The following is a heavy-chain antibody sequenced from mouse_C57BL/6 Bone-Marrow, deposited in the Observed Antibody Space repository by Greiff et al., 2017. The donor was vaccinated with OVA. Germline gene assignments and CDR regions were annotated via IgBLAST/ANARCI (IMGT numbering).Heavy chain of an antibody. CDR1: GYTFTSYW. CDR2: IYPGSGST. J-gene: IGHJ1*03. Sequence: QVQLKQPGAELVKPGASVKMSCKASGYTFTSYWITWVKQRPGQGLEWIGAIYPGSGSTNYNEKFKSKATLTVDTSSSTAYMQLSSLTSEDSAVYYCARFEYWYFDVWGTGTTVTVSS. CDR3: ARFEYWYFDV. V-gene: IGHV1-55*01.